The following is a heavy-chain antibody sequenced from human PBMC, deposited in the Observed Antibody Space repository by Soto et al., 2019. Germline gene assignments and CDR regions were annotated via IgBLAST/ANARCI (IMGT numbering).Heavy chain of an antibody. D-gene: IGHD2-21*01. CDR1: GFTFTSYW. CDR2: INSDGSTT. Sequence: EVQLVESGGGLVQPGGSLRLSCAASGFTFTSYWMNWVRQAPGKGLVWVSRINSDGSTTGYVDSVKGRFTISRDNAKKTLYLQSNSLRAEDTAVYYCARSDQIPYYYGKDVWGHGTTVTVYS. CDR3: ARSDQIPYYYGKDV. V-gene: IGHV3-74*01. J-gene: IGHJ6*02.